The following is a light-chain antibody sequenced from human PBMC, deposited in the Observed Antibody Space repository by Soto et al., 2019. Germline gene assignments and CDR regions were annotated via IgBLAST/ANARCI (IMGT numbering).Light chain of an antibody. V-gene: IGKV1-5*03. CDR2: KAS. CDR1: QPISSC. CDR3: QQYNGYSTWK. J-gene: IGKJ1*01. Sequence: DIQMTQSPSSISASVGDRFTITCRASQPISSCLAWYQQVPGQAPKLLIYKASILESGVPSRFSGSGSGTEFTLTISSLQPDDFATYYCQQYNGYSTWKFGQGTKVDIK.